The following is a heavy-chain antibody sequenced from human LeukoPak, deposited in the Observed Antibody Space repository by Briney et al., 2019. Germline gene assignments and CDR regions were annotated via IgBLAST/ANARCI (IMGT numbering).Heavy chain of an antibody. CDR2: IPYDGSNK. Sequence: PGGSLRLSCAASGFTFSSYGMHWVRQAPGKGPEWVAFIPYDGSNKYYADSVKGRFTISRDNSKNTLYLQMNSLRAEDTAVYYCARARIAAAGKAKTFWFDPWGQGTLVTVSS. J-gene: IGHJ5*02. CDR1: GFTFSSYG. D-gene: IGHD6-13*01. CDR3: ARARIAAAGKAKTFWFDP. V-gene: IGHV3-30*02.